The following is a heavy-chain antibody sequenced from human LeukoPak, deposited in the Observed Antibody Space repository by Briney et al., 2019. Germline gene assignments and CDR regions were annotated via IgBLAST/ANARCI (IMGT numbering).Heavy chain of an antibody. CDR3: ARHSGSYRSRLDY. CDR1: GVSISTYY. Sequence: PSETLSLTCTVSGVSISTYYWSWIRQPPGKGLEWIGYIYYSGNTNYNPSLKSRVTISIDTSKNQFSLKLSSVTAADTAVYYCARHSGSYRSRLDYWGQGTLVTVSS. CDR2: IYYSGNT. V-gene: IGHV4-59*08. J-gene: IGHJ4*02. D-gene: IGHD3-16*02.